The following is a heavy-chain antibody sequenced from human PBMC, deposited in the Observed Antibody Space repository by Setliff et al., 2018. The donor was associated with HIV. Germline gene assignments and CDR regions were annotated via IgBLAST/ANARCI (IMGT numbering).Heavy chain of an antibody. CDR1: GLTLNDYA. J-gene: IGHJ4*02. V-gene: IGHV3-9*01. CDR3: ATDRDGWYNPHLYS. CDR2: ISWNTGIK. Sequence: PGGSLRLSCAVSGLTLNDYAMHWVRQAPGKGLEWVSGISWNTGIKAYADSVKGRFTISRDNVENTLYLEINSLRVEDTGVYYCATDRDGWYNPHLYSWGQGTLVTVSS. D-gene: IGHD6-19*01.